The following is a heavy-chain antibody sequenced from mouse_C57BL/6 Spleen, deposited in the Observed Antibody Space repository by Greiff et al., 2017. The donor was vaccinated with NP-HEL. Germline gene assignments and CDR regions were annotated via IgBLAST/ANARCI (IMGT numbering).Heavy chain of an antibody. Sequence: QVQLQQSGAELARPGASVKLSCKASGYTFTSYGISWVKQRTGQGLEWIGEIYPRSGNTYYNEKFKGKATLTAVKSSSTAYMELRSLTSEDSAVYFCARSGSNSWFAYWGQGTLVTVSA. J-gene: IGHJ3*01. CDR3: ARSGSNSWFAY. V-gene: IGHV1-81*01. CDR1: GYTFTSYG. D-gene: IGHD2-5*01. CDR2: IYPRSGNT.